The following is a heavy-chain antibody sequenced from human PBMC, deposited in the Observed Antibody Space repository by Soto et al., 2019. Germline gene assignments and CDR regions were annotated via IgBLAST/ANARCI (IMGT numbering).Heavy chain of an antibody. CDR2: ISGGFI. CDR3: ARHDWLDP. V-gene: IGHV3-66*04. J-gene: IGHJ5*02. Sequence: PGGSLRLSCAASGFTFSSYGISWIRLSPGKGLEWVSVISGGFIHYADSVKGRFTISRDNSKNTLYLQMNSLRAEDTAVYFCARHDWLDPWGQGTLVTVS. CDR1: GFTFSSYG.